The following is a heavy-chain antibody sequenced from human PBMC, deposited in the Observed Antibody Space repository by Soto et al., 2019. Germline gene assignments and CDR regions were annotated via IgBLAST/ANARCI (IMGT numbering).Heavy chain of an antibody. CDR3: TRDTFYGMDV. V-gene: IGHV3-74*01. CDR1: GFSLNGYW. Sequence: GGSLRLSCVASGFSLNGYWFHWVRQAPGGGLLWVSHIKNDETTHYADYVKGRFTISRDNARNTVYLHMDSLRAEDTSIYYCTRDTFYGMDVWGQGTTVTVSS. D-gene: IGHD3-16*01. J-gene: IGHJ6*02. CDR2: IKNDETT.